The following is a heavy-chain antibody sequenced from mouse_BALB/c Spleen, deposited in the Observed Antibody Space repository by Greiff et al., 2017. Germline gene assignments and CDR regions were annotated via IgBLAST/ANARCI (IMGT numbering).Heavy chain of an antibody. CDR2: IDPANGNT. CDR1: GFNIKDTY. D-gene: IGHD3-2*01. Sequence: EVQLQQSGAELVKPGASVKLSCTASGFNIKDTYMHWVKQRPEQGLEWIGRIDPANGNTKYDPKFQGKATITAATSSNTAYLQLSSLTSEDTAVYYCALDSSGSWGQGTLVTVSA. J-gene: IGHJ3*01. V-gene: IGHV14-3*02. CDR3: ALDSSGS.